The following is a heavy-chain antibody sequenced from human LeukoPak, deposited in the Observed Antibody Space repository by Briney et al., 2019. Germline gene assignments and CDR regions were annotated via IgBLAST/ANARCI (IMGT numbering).Heavy chain of an antibody. CDR2: IYSGGST. J-gene: IGHJ4*02. Sequence: TGGSLRLSCAASGFTFSSYSMNWVRQAPGKGLEWVSVIYSGGSTYYADSVKGRFTISRDNSKNTLYLQMNSLRAEDTAVYYCARGGPSSSCCDGGGQGTLVTVSS. D-gene: IGHD6-13*01. CDR1: GFTFSSYS. CDR3: ARGGPSSSCCDG. V-gene: IGHV3-66*01.